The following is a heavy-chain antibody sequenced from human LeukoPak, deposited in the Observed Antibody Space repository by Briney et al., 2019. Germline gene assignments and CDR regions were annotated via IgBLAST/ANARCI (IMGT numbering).Heavy chain of an antibody. CDR2: INHSGST. J-gene: IGHJ6*02. CDR3: ARSSSWTPSYSYGMDV. V-gene: IGHV4-34*01. D-gene: IGHD2-15*01. CDR1: GGSFSGYY. Sequence: SETLSLTCAVYGGSFSGYYWCWLRQPPGKGLEWIGEINHSGSTNYNPSPKSRVTISVDTSKNQFSLRLSSVTAADTAVYYCARSSSWTPSYSYGMDVWGQGTTVTVSS.